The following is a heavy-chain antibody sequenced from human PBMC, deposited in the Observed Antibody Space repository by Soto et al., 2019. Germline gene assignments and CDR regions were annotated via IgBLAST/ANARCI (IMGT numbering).Heavy chain of an antibody. CDR3: ARGSYYSGWV. D-gene: IGHD6-19*01. J-gene: IGHJ4*02. CDR1: GDSVSSTSAA. CDR2: TYYRSKWYS. V-gene: IGHV6-1*01. Sequence: SPTLSLTCAISGDSVSSTSAAWSWIRQSPSRGLEWLGRTYYRSKWYSDYAVSVKSRITINPDTSKNPFSLQLNSVTPEDTAVYYCARGSYYSGWVWGQGTLVTVSS.